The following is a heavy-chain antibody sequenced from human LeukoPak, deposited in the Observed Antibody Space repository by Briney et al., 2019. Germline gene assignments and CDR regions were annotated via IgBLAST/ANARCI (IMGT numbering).Heavy chain of an antibody. CDR3: ARERIVVVTSFDY. V-gene: IGHV3-23*01. Sequence: GGSLRLSCAASGFTFRNSGMDWVRQAPGKGLEWVSFISSSGGSTQYADSVKGRFTISRDNSKNTLFLQMNSLRAEDTAVYYCARERIVVVTSFDYWGQGTLVTVSS. J-gene: IGHJ4*02. CDR2: ISSSGGST. D-gene: IGHD3-22*01. CDR1: GFTFRNSG.